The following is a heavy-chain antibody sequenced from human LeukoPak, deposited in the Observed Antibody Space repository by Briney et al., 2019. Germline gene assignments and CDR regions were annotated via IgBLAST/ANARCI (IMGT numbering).Heavy chain of an antibody. CDR3: ARDRAGMKWFDP. V-gene: IGHV4-31*03. CDR2: IYYSGST. D-gene: IGHD6-19*01. J-gene: IGHJ5*02. CDR1: GGSISSGGYY. Sequence: SQTLSLTCTVSGGSISSGGYYWSWIRQRPGKGLEWIGYIYYSGSTYYNPSLKSRVTISVDTSKNQFSLKLNSVTAADTAVYYCARDRAGMKWFDPWGQGTLVTVSS.